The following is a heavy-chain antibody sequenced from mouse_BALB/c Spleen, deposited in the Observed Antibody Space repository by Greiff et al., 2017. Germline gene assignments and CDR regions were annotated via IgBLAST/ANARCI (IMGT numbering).Heavy chain of an antibody. V-gene: IGHV1-14*01. D-gene: IGHD2-3*01. CDR3: ASYDGLYYYAMDY. Sequence: VQLQQSGPELVKPGASVKMSCKASGYTFTSYVMHWVKQKPGQGLEWIGYINPYNDGTKYNEKFKGKATLTSDKSSSTAYMELSSLTSEDSAVYYCASYDGLYYYAMDYWGQGTSVTVSS. CDR2: INPYNDGT. J-gene: IGHJ4*01. CDR1: GYTFTSYV.